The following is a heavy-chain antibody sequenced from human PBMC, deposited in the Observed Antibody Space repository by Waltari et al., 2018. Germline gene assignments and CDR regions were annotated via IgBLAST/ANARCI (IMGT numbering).Heavy chain of an antibody. D-gene: IGHD2-15*01. CDR1: GGSISRSAYY. J-gene: IGHJ3*02. CDR3: ARRGDWLPLDAFDI. CDR2: IYPGGDN. Sequence: QLQLQESGPGLVKSSETLSLTCTVSGGSISRSAYYWVWLRQPPGKELEWIGSIYPGGDNYYHSSLESRVRRSVDRSSNHFSMRLRSVTAVDTAVYYCARRGDWLPLDAFDIWGQGTVVTVSS. V-gene: IGHV4-39*02.